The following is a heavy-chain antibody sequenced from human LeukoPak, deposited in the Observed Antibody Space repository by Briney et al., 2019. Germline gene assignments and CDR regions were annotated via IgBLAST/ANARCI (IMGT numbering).Heavy chain of an antibody. Sequence: SETLSLTCTVSGGSISSSSYYWGWIRQPPGKGLEWIGSIYYSGSTYYNPSLKSRVTISVDTSKNQFSLTLTSVTAADTAVYYCARDRSVGVLPAPPFDFWGQGTLVTVSS. CDR2: IYYSGST. CDR3: ARDRSVGVLPAPPFDF. CDR1: GGSISSSSYY. J-gene: IGHJ4*02. V-gene: IGHV4-39*07. D-gene: IGHD6-6*01.